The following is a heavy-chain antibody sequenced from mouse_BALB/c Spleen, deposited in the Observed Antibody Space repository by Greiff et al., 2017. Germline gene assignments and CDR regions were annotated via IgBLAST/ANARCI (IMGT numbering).Heavy chain of an antibody. Sequence: QVQLKESGPGLVAPSQSLSITCTVSGFSLTSYGVHWVRQPPGKGLEWLGVIWAGGSTNYNSALMSRLSISKDNSKSQVFLKMNSLQTDDTAMYYCARDQGYDYFDYWGQGTTLTVSS. V-gene: IGHV2-9*02. J-gene: IGHJ2*01. CDR2: IWAGGST. D-gene: IGHD2-2*01. CDR1: GFSLTSYG. CDR3: ARDQGYDYFDY.